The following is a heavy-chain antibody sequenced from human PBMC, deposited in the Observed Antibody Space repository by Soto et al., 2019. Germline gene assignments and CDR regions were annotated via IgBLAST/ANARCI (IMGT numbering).Heavy chain of an antibody. V-gene: IGHV3-74*01. D-gene: IGHD6-19*01. CDR2: INSDANSP. CDR3: ARVLGQWLAPND. Sequence: RGGSLRLSCAASGFTFTDSWMHWVRQAPGKGLMWVSRINSDANSPSYADSVRGRFTISRDNAKNTLYLQMNSLRVEDTGVYYCARVLGQWLAPNDWGQGALVTVSS. J-gene: IGHJ4*02. CDR1: GFTFTDSW.